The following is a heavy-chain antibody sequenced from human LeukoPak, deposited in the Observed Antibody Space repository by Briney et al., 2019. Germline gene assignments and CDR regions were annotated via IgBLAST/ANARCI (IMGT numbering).Heavy chain of an antibody. Sequence: GESLKISCKGSGYSFTSYWIGWVRQMPGKGLEWMGFIYPGDSDTRYSPSFQGQVTISADKSISTAYLQWSSLKASDTAMYYCARATYYYDSSGHDAFDIWGQGTMVTVSS. CDR1: GYSFTSYW. J-gene: IGHJ3*02. CDR2: IYPGDSDT. CDR3: ARATYYYDSSGHDAFDI. V-gene: IGHV5-51*01. D-gene: IGHD3-22*01.